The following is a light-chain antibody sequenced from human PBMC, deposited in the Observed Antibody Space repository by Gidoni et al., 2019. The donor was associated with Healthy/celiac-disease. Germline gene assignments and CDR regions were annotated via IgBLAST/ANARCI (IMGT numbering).Light chain of an antibody. CDR3: QQYGSSPRFT. Sequence: EIVLTQSPGTLSLSPGARATLSCRASQSVSSSYLAWYQQKPGQAPRLLIYGASSRATGIPDRFSGRGSGTDFTLTISRLEPEDFAVYYCQQYGSSPRFTFGPGTKVDIK. CDR1: QSVSSSY. J-gene: IGKJ3*01. V-gene: IGKV3-20*01. CDR2: GAS.